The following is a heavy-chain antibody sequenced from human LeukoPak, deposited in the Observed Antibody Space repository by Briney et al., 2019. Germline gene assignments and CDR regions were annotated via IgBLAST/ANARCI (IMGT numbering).Heavy chain of an antibody. CDR2: IYYSGST. J-gene: IGHJ5*02. CDR1: GGSISSSSYY. V-gene: IGHV4-61*01. D-gene: IGHD2-15*01. Sequence: SETLSLTCTVSGGSISSSSYYWSWIRQPPGKGLEWIGYIYYSGSTNYNPSLKSRVTISVDTSKNQFSLRLSSVTAADTAVYYCAREVGYCSGGSCDTYNWFDPWGQGTLVTVSS. CDR3: AREVGYCSGGSCDTYNWFDP.